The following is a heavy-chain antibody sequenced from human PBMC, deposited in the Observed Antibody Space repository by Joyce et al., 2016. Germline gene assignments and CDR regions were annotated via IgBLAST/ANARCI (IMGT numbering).Heavy chain of an antibody. J-gene: IGHJ6*02. D-gene: IGHD3-16*01. Sequence: QLVESGGGVVKPGGSLRLSCEASGSTFSTSSMRWFRQEPGKGLERVADISYTIYYIVHAGTVRGRFTGSRDKAKKTLYLQMNSLRAEDSAVFYCARGGISYYYAMDVWGQGTTVTVSS. V-gene: IGHV3-21*01. CDR2: ISYTIYYI. CDR3: ARGGISYYYAMDV. CDR1: GSTFSTSS.